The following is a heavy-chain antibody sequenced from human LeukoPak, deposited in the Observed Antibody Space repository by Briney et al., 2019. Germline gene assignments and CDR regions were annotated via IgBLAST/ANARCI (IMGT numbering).Heavy chain of an antibody. D-gene: IGHD2-2*01. Sequence: SEILSLTCAVYGGSFSDYYWSWIRQPPGKGLEWIGEINHSGSTNYNPSLKSRVTISVDTSKNQFSLKLSSVTAADTAVYYCARHGVIPAATHNWFDPWGQGTLVTVSS. J-gene: IGHJ5*02. CDR3: ARHGVIPAATHNWFDP. CDR2: INHSGST. V-gene: IGHV4-34*01. CDR1: GGSFSDYY.